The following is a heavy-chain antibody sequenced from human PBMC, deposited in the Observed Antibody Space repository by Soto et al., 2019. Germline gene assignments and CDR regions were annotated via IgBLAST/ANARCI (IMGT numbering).Heavy chain of an antibody. J-gene: IGHJ4*02. CDR3: ASDLAGYYFDF. Sequence: GGSLRLSCAASGFTFSSYWMSWVRQAPGKGLEWVANIKQDGSEKYYVDSVKGRFTICRDNAKNSLYLQMNSLRAEDTAVYYCASDLAGYYFDFWGQGTLVTVSS. CDR1: GFTFSSYW. D-gene: IGHD6-13*01. V-gene: IGHV3-7*03. CDR2: IKQDGSEK.